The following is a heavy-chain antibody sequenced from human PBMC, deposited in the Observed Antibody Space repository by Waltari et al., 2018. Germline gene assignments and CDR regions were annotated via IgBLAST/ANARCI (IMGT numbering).Heavy chain of an antibody. CDR3: ARDADTWVPRPTINWFDP. CDR1: GFTFGTYG. Sequence: VQLVESGGGVVQPGRSLRLSCAASGFTFGTYGMHWVRQAPGKGLEWVAVIWYDGSNTDYADSVKGRFTISRDNSKNTLYLQMNSLRAEDTAVYYCARDADTWVPRPTINWFDPWGQGTLVTVSS. V-gene: IGHV3-33*01. D-gene: IGHD1-26*01. CDR2: IWYDGSNT. J-gene: IGHJ5*02.